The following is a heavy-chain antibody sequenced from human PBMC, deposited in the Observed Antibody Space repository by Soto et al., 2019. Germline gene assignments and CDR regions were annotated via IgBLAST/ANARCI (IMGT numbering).Heavy chain of an antibody. Sequence: QVQVVESGGGEVQPVRSLRLSCAASGFTFSSYAIHWVRQAPGKGLEWVAVISYDGSNKYYADSVKGRFTISRDNSKNTLYLQMNSLRAEDTAVYYCARDKGARTIAAAGFFDYWGQGTLVTVSS. J-gene: IGHJ4*02. V-gene: IGHV3-30-3*01. CDR3: ARDKGARTIAAAGFFDY. CDR1: GFTFSSYA. D-gene: IGHD6-13*01. CDR2: ISYDGSNK.